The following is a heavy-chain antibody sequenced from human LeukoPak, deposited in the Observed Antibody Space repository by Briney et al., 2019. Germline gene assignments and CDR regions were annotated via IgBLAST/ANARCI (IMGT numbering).Heavy chain of an antibody. V-gene: IGHV1-69*05. CDR2: IIPIFGTA. CDR1: GGTFSSHA. J-gene: IGHJ3*02. CDR3: ARDEDIVVVPAAMRRSYYAFDI. Sequence: ASVKVSCKASGGTFSSHAISWVRQAPGQGLEWMGGIIPIFGTANYAQKFQGRVTITTDESTSTAYMELSSLRSEDTAVYYCARDEDIVVVPAAMRRSYYAFDIWGQGTMVTVSS. D-gene: IGHD2-2*01.